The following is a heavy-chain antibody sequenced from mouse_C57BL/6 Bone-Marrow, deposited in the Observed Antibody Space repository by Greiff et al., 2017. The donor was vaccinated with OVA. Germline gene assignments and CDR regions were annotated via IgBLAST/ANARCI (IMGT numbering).Heavy chain of an antibody. CDR3: ARGTLYYWYFDV. CDR2: INPNNGGT. J-gene: IGHJ1*03. V-gene: IGHV1-18*01. CDR1: GYTFTDYN. Sequence: VQLKQSGPELVKPGASVKIPCKASGYTFTDYNMDWVKQSHGKSLEWIGDINPNNGGTIYNQKFKGKATLTVDKSSSTAYMELRSLTSEDTAVYYCARGTLYYWYFDVWGTGTTVTVSS. D-gene: IGHD2-3*01.